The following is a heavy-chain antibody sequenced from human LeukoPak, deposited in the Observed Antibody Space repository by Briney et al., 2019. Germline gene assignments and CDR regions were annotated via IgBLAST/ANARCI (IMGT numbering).Heavy chain of an antibody. D-gene: IGHD6-13*01. J-gene: IGHJ4*02. Sequence: GGSLRLSCAASGFTFSSYAMHWVRQAPGKGQEWVAVISYDGSNKYYADSVKGRFTISRDNSKNTLYLQMNSLRAEDTAVYYCATLTGYSSSWYYFDYWGQGTLVTVSS. CDR2: ISYDGSNK. V-gene: IGHV3-30-3*01. CDR3: ATLTGYSSSWYYFDY. CDR1: GFTFSSYA.